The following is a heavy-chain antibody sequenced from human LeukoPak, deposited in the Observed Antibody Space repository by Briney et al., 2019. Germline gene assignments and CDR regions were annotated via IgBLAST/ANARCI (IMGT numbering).Heavy chain of an antibody. CDR2: INPNSGGT. V-gene: IGHV1-2*02. J-gene: IGHJ5*02. CDR1: GYTFNSND. CDR3: ARARTQLGGGKNWFDP. D-gene: IGHD1-1*01. Sequence: GASVKVSCKASGYTFNSNDIHWVRQAPGQGLEWMGWINPNSGGTNYAQKFQGRVTMTRDTSISTAYMELSRLRSDDTAVYYCARARTQLGGGKNWFDPWGQGTLVTVSS.